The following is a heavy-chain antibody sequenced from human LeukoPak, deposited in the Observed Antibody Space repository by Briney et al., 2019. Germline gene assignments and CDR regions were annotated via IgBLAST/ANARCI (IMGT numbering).Heavy chain of an antibody. V-gene: IGHV1-2*02. CDR3: ARVRPWGLLPDY. D-gene: IGHD2-21*02. Sequence: ASVKVSCKASGYTFTGYYMHWVRQAPGQGLEWMGWINPNGGGTNYAQKFQGRVTMTRDTSISTAYMELSRLRSDDTAVYYCARVRPWGLLPDYWGQGTLVTVSS. J-gene: IGHJ4*02. CDR2: INPNGGGT. CDR1: GYTFTGYY.